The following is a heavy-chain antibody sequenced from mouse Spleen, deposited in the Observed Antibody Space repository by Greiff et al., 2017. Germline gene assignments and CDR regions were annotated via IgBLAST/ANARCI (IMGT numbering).Heavy chain of an antibody. CDR3: AAGNHIDY. CDR2: IWRGGNT. J-gene: IGHJ4*01. Sequence: QVQLKESGPSLVQPSQSLSITCTVSGLSLSNSVVHWVRQSPGKGLDWLGVIWRGGNTDYNAAFMSRLSITKDNSKSQVFFEMNSLQAEDTAIYYCAAGNHIDYWSQGTSVTVSS. D-gene: IGHD2-1*01. CDR1: GLSLSNSV. V-gene: IGHV2-5-1*01.